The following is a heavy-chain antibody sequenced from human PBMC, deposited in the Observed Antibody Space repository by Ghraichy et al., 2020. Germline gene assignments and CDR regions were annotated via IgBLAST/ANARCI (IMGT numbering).Heavy chain of an antibody. CDR1: GGSISSGGYY. Sequence: SETLSLTCTVSGGSISSGGYYWSWIRQHPGKGLEWIGYIYYSGSTYYNPSLKSRVTISVDTSKNQFSLKLSSVTAADTAVYYCASGGNSLTNFVYWGQGTLVTVSS. V-gene: IGHV4-31*03. D-gene: IGHD4-23*01. CDR2: IYYSGST. CDR3: ASGGNSLTNFVY. J-gene: IGHJ4*02.